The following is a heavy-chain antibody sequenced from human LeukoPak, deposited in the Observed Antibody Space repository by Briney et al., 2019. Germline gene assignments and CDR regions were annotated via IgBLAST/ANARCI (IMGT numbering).Heavy chain of an antibody. D-gene: IGHD6-19*01. V-gene: IGHV4-34*01. Sequence: PSETLSLTCAVYGGSFSGYYWSWIRQPPGKGLEWIGEINYSGSTNYNPSLKSRVTISVDTSKNQFSLKLSSVTAADTALYYCPRRGRIPVGGTAMFLYFGYWGQGTLVSVPS. CDR2: INYSGST. CDR1: GGSFSGYY. J-gene: IGHJ4*02. CDR3: PRRGRIPVGGTAMFLYFGY.